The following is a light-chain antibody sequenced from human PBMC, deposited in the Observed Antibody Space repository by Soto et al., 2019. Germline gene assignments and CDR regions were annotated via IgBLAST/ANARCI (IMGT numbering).Light chain of an antibody. V-gene: IGKV1-5*03. CDR3: QHWNDYSWT. CDR1: QSISIW. J-gene: IGKJ1*01. CDR2: KTS. Sequence: DLHMTQSPSTLSASVGDRVTITCRASQSISIWLAWYQQKPGKAPNLLIYKTSSLETGVPSRFSGSGSGTEFTRTISRLQPDDFATYYCQHWNDYSWTFGQGTKVEVK.